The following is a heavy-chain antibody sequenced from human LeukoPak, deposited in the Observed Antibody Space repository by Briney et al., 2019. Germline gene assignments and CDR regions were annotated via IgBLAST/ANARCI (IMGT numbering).Heavy chain of an antibody. CDR2: IYYSGST. CDR1: GGSFSGYY. CDR3: AREDSSGWYGIFDY. V-gene: IGHV4-59*01. J-gene: IGHJ4*02. Sequence: PSETLSLTCAVYGGSFSGYYWSWIRQPPGKGLEWIGYIYYSGSTNYNPSLKSRVTISVDTSKNQFSLKLSSVTAADTAVYYCAREDSSGWYGIFDYWGQGTLVTVSS. D-gene: IGHD6-19*01.